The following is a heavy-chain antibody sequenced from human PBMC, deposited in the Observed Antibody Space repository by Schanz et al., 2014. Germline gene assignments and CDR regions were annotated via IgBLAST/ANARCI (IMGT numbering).Heavy chain of an antibody. Sequence: QLQLQESGPGLVKPSETLSLICSVSGGSINSNSYYWGWIRQPPGKGLEGIGNVFYTGTTYTNPSRRGRLPWPVEPSNNHSSLNRTSVTAADTAVYFCARHGPLAGIPLDYWGRGTLVTVSS. CDR1: GGSINSNSYY. D-gene: IGHD6-19*01. CDR3: ARHGPLAGIPLDY. V-gene: IGHV4-39*01. CDR2: VFYTGTT. J-gene: IGHJ4*02.